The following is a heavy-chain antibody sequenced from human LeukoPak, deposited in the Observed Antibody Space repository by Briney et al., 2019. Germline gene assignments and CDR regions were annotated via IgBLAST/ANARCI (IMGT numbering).Heavy chain of an antibody. D-gene: IGHD3-16*01. V-gene: IGHV3-66*02. Sequence: GGSLRLSCAASGFTVSSNYMSWVRQAPGKGLEWVSVIYSGGSTYYADSVKGRFTISRDNSKNTLYLQMNSLRAEDTAVYYCAREPLGGYWFDPWGQGTLVTVSS. J-gene: IGHJ5*02. CDR2: IYSGGST. CDR3: AREPLGGYWFDP. CDR1: GFTVSSNY.